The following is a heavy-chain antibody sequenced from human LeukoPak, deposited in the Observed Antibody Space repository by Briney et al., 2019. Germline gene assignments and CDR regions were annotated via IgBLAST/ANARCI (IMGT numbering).Heavy chain of an antibody. Sequence: PGGSLRLSCAASGFTFSDYYMGWIRQAPGKGLEWVSYISSSGSTIYYADSVKGRFTISRDNAKNSLYLQMNSLRAEDTAVYYCARDRDYSSSCPDYWGQGTLVTVSS. J-gene: IGHJ4*02. V-gene: IGHV3-11*01. CDR3: ARDRDYSSSCPDY. D-gene: IGHD6-13*01. CDR1: GFTFSDYY. CDR2: ISSSGSTI.